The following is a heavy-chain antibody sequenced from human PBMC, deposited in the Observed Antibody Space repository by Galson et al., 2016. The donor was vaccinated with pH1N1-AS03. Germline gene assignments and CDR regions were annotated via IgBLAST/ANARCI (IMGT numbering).Heavy chain of an antibody. CDR2: ISAYSGDT. J-gene: IGHJ4*02. CDR1: GYTFDLYG. CDR3: AGNLVGAAPY. V-gene: IGHV1-18*01. Sequence: SVKVSCKASGYTFDLYGTSWVRQAPGQGLEWLGWISAYSGDTHYAQNFQGRVTITTDESTSTTYMELSSLRSEDTAVYYCAGNLVGAAPYWGQGTLVTVSS. D-gene: IGHD1-26*01.